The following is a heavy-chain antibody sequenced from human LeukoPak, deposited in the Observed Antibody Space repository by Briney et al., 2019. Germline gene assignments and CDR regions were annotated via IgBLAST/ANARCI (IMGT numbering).Heavy chain of an antibody. CDR1: GYTFTGYY. V-gene: IGHV1-2*02. CDR2: INPNSGGT. J-gene: IGHJ4*02. Sequence: ASVKVSCKASGYTFTGYYMHWVRQAPGQGLEWMGWINPNSGGTNYAQKFQGRVTMTRDTSISTAYMELSRLRSDDTAVYYCAAHLSYSSSWDYWGQGTLVTVSS. D-gene: IGHD6-13*01. CDR3: AAHLSYSSSWDY.